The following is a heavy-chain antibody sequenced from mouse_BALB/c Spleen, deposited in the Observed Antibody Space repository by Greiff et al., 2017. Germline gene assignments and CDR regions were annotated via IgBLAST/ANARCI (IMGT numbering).Heavy chain of an antibody. CDR1: GFNIKDTY. J-gene: IGHJ2*01. CDR3: ASWDYFDD. D-gene: IGHD4-1*01. Sequence: VQLQQSGAELVKPGASVKLSCTASGFNIKDTYMHWVKQRPEQGLEWIGRIDPANGNTKYDPKFQGKATITADTSSNTAYLQLSSLTSEDTAVYYCASWDYFDDWGQGTTLTVSS. CDR2: IDPANGNT. V-gene: IGHV14-3*02.